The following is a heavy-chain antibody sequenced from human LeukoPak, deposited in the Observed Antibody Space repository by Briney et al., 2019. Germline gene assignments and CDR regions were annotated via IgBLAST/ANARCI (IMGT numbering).Heavy chain of an antibody. CDR1: GFTFIDFA. CDR2: LSHDGGKK. D-gene: IGHD3-10*01. Sequence: GGSLRLSCTASGFTFIDFAMHWVRQAPGKGLEWVAVLSHDGGKKYYADSVKGRFTISRDNSKNTLYLQMNSLRGEDTAVYYCARDLRGSDAYYFDYWGQGTLVTVSS. J-gene: IGHJ4*02. CDR3: ARDLRGSDAYYFDY. V-gene: IGHV3-30-3*01.